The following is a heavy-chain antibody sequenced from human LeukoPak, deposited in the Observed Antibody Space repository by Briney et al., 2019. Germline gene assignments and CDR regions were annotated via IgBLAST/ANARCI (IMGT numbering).Heavy chain of an antibody. CDR1: GGSFSGYC. CDR3: ARDRHYDYVWGSYRSYYFDY. V-gene: IGHV4-34*01. J-gene: IGHJ4*02. D-gene: IGHD3-16*02. Sequence: SETLSLTCAVYGGSFSGYCWSWIRQPPGKGLEWIGEINHSGSTNYNPSLKSRVTISVDTSKNQFSLKLSSVTAADTAVYYCARDRHYDYVWGSYRSYYFDYWGQGTLVTVSS. CDR2: INHSGST.